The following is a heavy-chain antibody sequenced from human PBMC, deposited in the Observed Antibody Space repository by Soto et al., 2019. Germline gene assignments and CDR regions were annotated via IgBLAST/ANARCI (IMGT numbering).Heavy chain of an antibody. D-gene: IGHD2-8*01. V-gene: IGHV3-66*01. J-gene: IGHJ4*02. CDR3: ARDRGAMAGD. Sequence: EVQLVESGGGLVQPGGSLRLSCAASGFTVRNDYMSWVRQAPGKGLEWVSVIYFGGSTYYADSVKGRFTISRDSSKNTLYLQMNSLRTEDTAVYYGARDRGAMAGDWGQGTLVIVSS. CDR1: GFTVRNDY. CDR2: IYFGGST.